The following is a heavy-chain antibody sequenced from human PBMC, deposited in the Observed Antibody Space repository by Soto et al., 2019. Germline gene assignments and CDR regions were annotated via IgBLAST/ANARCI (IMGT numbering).Heavy chain of an antibody. Sequence: EVQLVESGGGLVQPGGSLRLSCAASGFTFSSYQMNWVRQAPGKGLEWVANIKQDGSEKYFVDSVKGRFTISRDSAKNSLYLEMNSLRAADTAVYYCAKGQRGPIARGYFDYWGRGTLVTVSS. J-gene: IGHJ4*02. CDR3: AKGQRGPIARGYFDY. D-gene: IGHD5-12*01. CDR2: IKQDGSEK. CDR1: GFTFSSYQ. V-gene: IGHV3-7*03.